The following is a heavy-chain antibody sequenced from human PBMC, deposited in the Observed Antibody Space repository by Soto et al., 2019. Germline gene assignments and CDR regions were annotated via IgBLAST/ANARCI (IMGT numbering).Heavy chain of an antibody. CDR2: INPNSGGT. J-gene: IGHJ6*02. CDR3: ARYCGGDCYSASMDV. V-gene: IGHV1-2*02. CDR1: GYTFTGYY. D-gene: IGHD2-21*02. Sequence: QVQLVQSGAEVKKPGASVKVSCKASGYTFTGYYMHWVRQAPGQGLEWMGWINPNSGGTNYAQKFQGRVNMTRDTSISTAYMELSRLRSDDTAVYYCARYCGGDCYSASMDVWGQGTTVTVSS.